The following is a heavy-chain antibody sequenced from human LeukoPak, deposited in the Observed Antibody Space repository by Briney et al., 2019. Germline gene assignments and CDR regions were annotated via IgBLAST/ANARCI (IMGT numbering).Heavy chain of an antibody. CDR2: IYHSGST. CDR3: ASLWFGELLLPGY. Sequence: PSETLSLTCTVSGGSVSNKYWSWIRQPPGKGLEWIGSIYHSGSTYYNPSLKSRVTISVDTSKNQFSLKLSSVTAADTAVYYCASLWFGELLLPGYWGQGTLVTVSS. V-gene: IGHV4-59*08. D-gene: IGHD3-10*01. J-gene: IGHJ4*02. CDR1: GGSVSNKY.